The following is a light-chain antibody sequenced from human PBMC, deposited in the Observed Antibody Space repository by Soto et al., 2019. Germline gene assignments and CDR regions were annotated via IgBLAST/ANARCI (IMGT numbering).Light chain of an antibody. CDR1: RTISSW. Sequence: DIQMTQYPSTLSGSVGDRVTITCRASRTISSWLAWYQQKPGKAPKLLIYKASTLKSGVPSRFSGSGSGTEFTLTISSLQPDDFATYYCQQYDSYSWTFGQGTKVDIK. J-gene: IGKJ1*01. V-gene: IGKV1-5*03. CDR3: QQYDSYSWT. CDR2: KAS.